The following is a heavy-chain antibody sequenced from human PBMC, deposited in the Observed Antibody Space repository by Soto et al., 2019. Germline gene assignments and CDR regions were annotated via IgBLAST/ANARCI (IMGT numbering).Heavy chain of an antibody. J-gene: IGHJ4*02. CDR2: CSGGRGTT. V-gene: IGHV3-23*01. D-gene: IGHD1-1*01. CDR3: TRWNGYGDH. CDR1: GFTLGPYG. Sequence: VPLLESGGGLVQPGGSLRLSCVVSGFTLGPYGVTWVRQVPGKGLEWVSGCSGGRGTTDYRHSVKGRCTISRDDPRSTVYLQMNSLGVDDTAVYYCTRWNGYGDHWGRGTLVTVSS.